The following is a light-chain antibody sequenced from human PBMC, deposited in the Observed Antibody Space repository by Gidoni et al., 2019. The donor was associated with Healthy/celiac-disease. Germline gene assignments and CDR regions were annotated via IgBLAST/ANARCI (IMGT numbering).Light chain of an antibody. CDR3: QQYYSYPRS. Sequence: AIRMTQSPSSFSASTGDRVTITCRASQGISSYLAWYQQKPGKAPKLLIYAASTLQSGVPSRCSGSGSGTGFTLTISCLQSEDFATYYCQQYYSYPRSFGPGTKVDIK. J-gene: IGKJ3*01. CDR2: AAS. CDR1: QGISSY. V-gene: IGKV1-8*01.